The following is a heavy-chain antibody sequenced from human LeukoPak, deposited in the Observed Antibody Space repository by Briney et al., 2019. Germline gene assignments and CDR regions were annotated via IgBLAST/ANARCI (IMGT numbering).Heavy chain of an antibody. Sequence: SETLSLTCAVYGGSFSGYYWSWIRQPPGKGLEWIGEINHSGSTNYNPSLKSRVTISVDTSKNQFSLKLSSVTAADTAVYYCADRRGYPYYYGMDVWGQGTTVTVSS. CDR2: INHSGST. D-gene: IGHD3-10*01. J-gene: IGHJ6*02. CDR1: GGSFSGYY. V-gene: IGHV4-34*01. CDR3: ADRRGYPYYYGMDV.